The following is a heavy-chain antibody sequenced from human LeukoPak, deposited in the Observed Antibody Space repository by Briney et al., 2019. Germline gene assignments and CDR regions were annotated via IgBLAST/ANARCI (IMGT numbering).Heavy chain of an antibody. CDR2: INDSGNT. CDR3: SRQVVGNDY. CDR1: GDSSFSNYY. V-gene: IGHV4-34*01. D-gene: IGHD3-22*01. Sequence: SETLSLTCAVYGDSSFSNYYGRWIRQTPGGALEWIGEINDSGNTNYNPSLNSRVTLSIDTSKNQFSLTLNSVTAADTAVYYCSRQVVGNDYWGQGTLVTVSS. J-gene: IGHJ4*02.